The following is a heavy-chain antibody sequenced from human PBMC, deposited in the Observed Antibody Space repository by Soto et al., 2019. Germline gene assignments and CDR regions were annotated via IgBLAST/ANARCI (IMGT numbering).Heavy chain of an antibody. D-gene: IGHD2-2*01. Sequence: PGGPQRLSCGAAGVTFRSYAMSWIRQAPGKGLEWVSGISGSGGSTYYADSVKGRFTISRDNSKNTLYLQMNSLRAEDTAVYYCAKVMRGIVVVPAARYFDYWGQGTLVTVSS. V-gene: IGHV3-23*01. CDR2: ISGSGGST. CDR3: AKVMRGIVVVPAARYFDY. CDR1: GVTFRSYA. J-gene: IGHJ4*02.